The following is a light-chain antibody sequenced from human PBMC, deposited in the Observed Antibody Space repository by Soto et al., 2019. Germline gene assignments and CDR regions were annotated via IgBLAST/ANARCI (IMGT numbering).Light chain of an antibody. J-gene: IGKJ4*01. CDR1: QSVSSN. CDR2: GAS. Sequence: VLTQSPATLSLSPGERATLSCRASQSVSSNLAWYQQKLGQAPRLLIYGASTRATGIPARFSGSGSGTEFTLTISSLQSEDFAVYYCQQYNNWPLTFGGGTMV. CDR3: QQYNNWPLT. V-gene: IGKV3D-15*01.